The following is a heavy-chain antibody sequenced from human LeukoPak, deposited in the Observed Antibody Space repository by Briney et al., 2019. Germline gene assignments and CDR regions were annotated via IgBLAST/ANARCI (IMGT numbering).Heavy chain of an antibody. D-gene: IGHD3-10*01. J-gene: IGHJ4*02. Sequence: GGSLRLSCAASGFTFDDYAMHWVRQAPGKGLEWVSGISWNSGSIGYADSVKGRFTISRDNAMNSLYLQMNSLRAEDTAVYYCARRMVRGVMSVWGQGTLVTVSS. V-gene: IGHV3-9*01. CDR3: ARRMVRGVMSV. CDR1: GFTFDDYA. CDR2: ISWNSGSI.